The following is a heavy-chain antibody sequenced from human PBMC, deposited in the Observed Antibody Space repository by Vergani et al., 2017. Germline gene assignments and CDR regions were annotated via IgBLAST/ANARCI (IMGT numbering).Heavy chain of an antibody. CDR3: AKEGGGYCSGGTCYPEY. D-gene: IGHD2-15*01. Sequence: VQLVESGGGVVQPGGSLRLSCTASGFIFSTYAMSWVRQAPGKGLEWVSGISASGAPTYYADSVKGRVTISRDNSKNTLYLQMKSLRPEDTAVYYCAKEGGGYCSGGTCYPEYWGQGTLVIVSS. CDR2: ISASGAPT. J-gene: IGHJ4*02. CDR1: GFIFSTYA. V-gene: IGHV3-23*04.